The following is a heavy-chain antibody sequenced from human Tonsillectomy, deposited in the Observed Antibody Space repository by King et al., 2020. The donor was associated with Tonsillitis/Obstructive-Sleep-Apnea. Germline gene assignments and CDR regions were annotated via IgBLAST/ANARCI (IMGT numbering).Heavy chain of an antibody. J-gene: IGHJ4*02. CDR3: ASCSGGSCYSAVY. CDR2: ISSSSSYT. CDR1: GFTFSDYY. Sequence: VQLVESGGGLVKPGGSLRLSCAASGFTFSDYYMSWIRQAPGKGLEWVSYISSSSSYTNYADSVKGRFTISRDNAKNSLYLQMNSLRAEDTAVYYCASCSGGSCYSAVYWGQGNLVTVSS. V-gene: IGHV3-11*05. D-gene: IGHD2-15*01.